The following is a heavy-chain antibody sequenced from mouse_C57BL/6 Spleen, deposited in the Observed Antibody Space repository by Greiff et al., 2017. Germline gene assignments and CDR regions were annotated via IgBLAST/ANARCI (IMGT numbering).Heavy chain of an antibody. V-gene: IGHV1-42*01. J-gene: IGHJ1*03. CDR3: ASGSSYADWYFDV. CDR1: GYSFTGYY. CDR2: INPSTGGT. D-gene: IGHD1-1*01. Sequence: EVQLQQSGPELVKPGASVKISCKASGYSFTGYYLNWVKQSPEKSLEWIGEINPSTGGTTYNQKFKAKATLTVDKSSSTAYMQLTSLTSEDSAVYYCASGSSYADWYFDVWGTGTTVTVSS.